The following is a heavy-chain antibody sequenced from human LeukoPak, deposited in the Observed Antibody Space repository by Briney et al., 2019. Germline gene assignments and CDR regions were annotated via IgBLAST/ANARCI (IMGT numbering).Heavy chain of an antibody. Sequence: ASVKVSCKASGYTLTGYYMHWVRQAPGQGLEWMGWINPNSGGTNYAQKFQGRVTMTRDTSISTAYMELSRLRSDDTAVYYCARAVGLVVPAAILYWGQGTLVTVSS. CDR3: ARAVGLVVPAAILY. J-gene: IGHJ4*02. CDR2: INPNSGGT. D-gene: IGHD2-2*01. V-gene: IGHV1-2*02. CDR1: GYTLTGYY.